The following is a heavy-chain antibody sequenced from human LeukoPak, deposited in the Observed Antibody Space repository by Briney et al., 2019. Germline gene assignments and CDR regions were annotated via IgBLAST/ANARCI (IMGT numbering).Heavy chain of an antibody. V-gene: IGHV3-11*01. Sequence: GGSLRLSCAASGFTFSDYYMSWIRQAPGKGLEWVSYISSSGSTIYYADSVKGRFTISRDNAKNSLYLQMNSLRAEDTAVYYCARDRQIWFGELFDNFDYWGQGTLVTVSS. J-gene: IGHJ4*02. CDR1: GFTFSDYY. D-gene: IGHD3-10*01. CDR3: ARDRQIWFGELFDNFDY. CDR2: ISSSGSTI.